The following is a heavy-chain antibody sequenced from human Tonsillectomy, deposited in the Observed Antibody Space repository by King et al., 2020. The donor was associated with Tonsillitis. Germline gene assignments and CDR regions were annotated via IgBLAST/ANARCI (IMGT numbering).Heavy chain of an antibody. J-gene: IGHJ4*02. CDR3: ARLWQWLDITPGAGY. D-gene: IGHD6-19*01. CDR2: INPNSGGT. CDR1: GYTFTGYY. Sequence: VQLVESGAEVKKPGASVKVSCKASGYTFTGYYMHWVRQAPGQGLEWMGWINPNSGGTNYAQKFQGRVTMTRDTSISTAYMELSRLRSDDTAVYYCARLWQWLDITPGAGYWGQGTLVTVSS. V-gene: IGHV1-2*02.